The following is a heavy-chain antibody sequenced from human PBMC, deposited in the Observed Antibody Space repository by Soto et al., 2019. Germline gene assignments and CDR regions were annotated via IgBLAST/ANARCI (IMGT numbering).Heavy chain of an antibody. CDR1: VFTFSNAW. D-gene: IGHD3-22*01. Sequence: PGGSLRLSCAASVFTFSNAWMSWFRQAPGKGLEWVGRIKSKTDGGTTDYAAPVKGRFTISRDDSKNTLYLQMNSLKTEDTAVYYCTTDVTYDSSGYYLTFDYWGQGTLVTVSS. CDR3: TTDVTYDSSGYYLTFDY. V-gene: IGHV3-15*01. CDR2: IKSKTDGGTT. J-gene: IGHJ4*02.